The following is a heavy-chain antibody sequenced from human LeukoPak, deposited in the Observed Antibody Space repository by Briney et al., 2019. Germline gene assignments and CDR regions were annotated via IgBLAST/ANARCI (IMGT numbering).Heavy chain of an antibody. CDR3: VKVRLCDTCMPMDA. J-gene: IGHJ6*02. CDR1: GFTFSGYS. V-gene: IGHV3-23*01. D-gene: IGHD2-8*01. Sequence: GGSLRLSCAASGFTFSGYSMSWVRQAPGKRLEWVAGLGRTGEYKYYADSVKGRFTISRDNSKDTVSLQMNSLRAEDSAIYYCVKVRLCDTCMPMDAWGQGTTVTVSS. CDR2: LGRTGEYK.